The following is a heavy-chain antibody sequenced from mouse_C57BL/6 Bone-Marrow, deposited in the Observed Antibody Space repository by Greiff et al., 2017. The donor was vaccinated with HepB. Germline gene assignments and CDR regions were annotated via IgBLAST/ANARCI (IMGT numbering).Heavy chain of an antibody. CDR1: GYTFTSYG. CDR2: IYIGNGYT. J-gene: IGHJ3*01. Sequence: DVKLQESGAELVRPGSSVKMSCKTSGYTFTSYGINWVKQRPGQGLEWIGYIYIGNGYTEYNEKFKGKATLTSDTSSSTAYMQLSSLTSEDSAIYFCARLSNYYGSSPFAYWGQGTLVTVSA. V-gene: IGHV1-58*01. CDR3: ARLSNYYGSSPFAY. D-gene: IGHD1-1*01.